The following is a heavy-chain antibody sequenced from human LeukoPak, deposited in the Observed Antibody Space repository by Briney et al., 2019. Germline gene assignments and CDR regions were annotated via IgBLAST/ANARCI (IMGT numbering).Heavy chain of an antibody. CDR3: ARDGGSYYGDFDY. J-gene: IGHJ4*02. CDR1: GFTFSNAW. D-gene: IGHD3-3*01. V-gene: IGHV3-48*01. CDR2: ISSSSSTI. Sequence: GGSLRLSCAASGFTFSNAWMNWVRQAPGKGLEWVSYISSSSSTIYYADSVKGRFTISRDNSKNTLYLQMNSLRAEDTAVYYCARDGGSYYGDFDYWGQGTLVTVSS.